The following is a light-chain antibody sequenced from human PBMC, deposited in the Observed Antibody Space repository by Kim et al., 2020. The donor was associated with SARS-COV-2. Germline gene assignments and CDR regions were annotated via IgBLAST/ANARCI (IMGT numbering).Light chain of an antibody. CDR1: QSISSW. J-gene: IGKJ1*01. Sequence: DIQMTQSPSTLSASVGDRVTITCRASQSISSWLAWYQQKPGKVPKLLIYTASSLETGVPSRFSGSGSGTEFTLTISSLQPDDFATYYCQKYNSAPWTFGQGTKVDIK. CDR2: TAS. CDR3: QKYNSAPWT. V-gene: IGKV1-5*03.